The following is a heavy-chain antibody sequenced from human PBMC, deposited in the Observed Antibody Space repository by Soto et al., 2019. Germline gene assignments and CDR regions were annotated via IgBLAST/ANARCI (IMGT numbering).Heavy chain of an antibody. Sequence: PGGSLRLSCAASGFTFSNAWMSWVRQAPGKGLEWVGRIKSKTDGGTTDYAAPVKGRLTISRDDSKNTLYLQMNSLKTEDTAVYYCATDLIVATMRCNYWGQGTLVTVS. J-gene: IGHJ4*02. CDR3: ATDLIVATMRCNY. D-gene: IGHD5-12*01. CDR1: GFTFSNAW. V-gene: IGHV3-15*01. CDR2: IKSKTDGGTT.